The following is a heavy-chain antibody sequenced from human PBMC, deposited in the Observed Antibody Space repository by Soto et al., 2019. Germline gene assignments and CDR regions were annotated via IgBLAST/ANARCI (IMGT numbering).Heavy chain of an antibody. D-gene: IGHD7-27*01. CDR1: GVPFSSYS. Sequence: GESLKISCAASGVPFSSYSMNWVRQAPGKGLEWVSYISSSSSTIYYADSVKGRFTISRDNAKNSLYLQMNSLRAEDTAVYYCARDRLGGHGKYDAFDIWGQGTMVTVSS. CDR2: ISSSSSTI. J-gene: IGHJ3*02. CDR3: ARDRLGGHGKYDAFDI. V-gene: IGHV3-48*01.